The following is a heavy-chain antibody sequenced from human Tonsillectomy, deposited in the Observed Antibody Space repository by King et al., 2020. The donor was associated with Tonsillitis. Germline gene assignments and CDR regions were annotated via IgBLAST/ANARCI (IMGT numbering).Heavy chain of an antibody. J-gene: IGHJ5*02. CDR2: TYYRSKWYN. CDR1: GDSVSNNSAA. D-gene: IGHD1-26*01. CDR3: ARDRSPWVGGTTCFDP. Sequence: VQLQQSGPGLMKPSQTLSLTCAISGDSVSNNSAAWNWLRQSPSRGLEWLGRTYYRSKWYNDYAFSVRSRITINPDTSKNQFSLQLHSVTPEDTAVYYCARDRSPWVGGTTCFDPWGPGTLVTVSS. V-gene: IGHV6-1*01.